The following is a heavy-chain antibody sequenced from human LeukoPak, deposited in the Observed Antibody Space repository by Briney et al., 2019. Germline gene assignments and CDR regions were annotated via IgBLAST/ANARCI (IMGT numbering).Heavy chain of an antibody. Sequence: PGRSLRLSCAASGFTFSSYAMQWVRQAPGKGLEWVAVISYDGSDKNYADSVKGRFTISRDNSKNTLYLQMNSLRADDTAVYYCARAVYRSGAYYFDYWGQGTLVIVSS. D-gene: IGHD6-19*01. CDR1: GFTFSSYA. CDR2: ISYDGSDK. V-gene: IGHV3-30*04. CDR3: ARAVYRSGAYYFDY. J-gene: IGHJ4*02.